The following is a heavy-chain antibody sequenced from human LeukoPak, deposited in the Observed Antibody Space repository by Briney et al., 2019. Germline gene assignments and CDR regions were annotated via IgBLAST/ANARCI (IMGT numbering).Heavy chain of an antibody. D-gene: IGHD3-10*01. CDR1: GFTFSSYS. CDR2: ISSSSSTI. CDR3: ARLRISDY. J-gene: IGHJ4*02. V-gene: IGHV3-48*04. Sequence: PGGSLRLSCAASGFTFSSYSMNWVRQAPGKGLEWVSYISSSSSTIYYADSVKGRFTISRDNAKNSLYLQMNSLRAEDTAVYYCARLRISDYWGQGTLVTVSS.